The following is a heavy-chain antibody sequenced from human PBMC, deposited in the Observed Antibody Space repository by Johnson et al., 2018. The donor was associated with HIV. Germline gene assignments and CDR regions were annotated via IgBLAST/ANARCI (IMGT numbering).Heavy chain of an antibody. D-gene: IGHD5-24*01. CDR3: AKAQGEMTTLWGTFDI. V-gene: IGHV3-30*02. CDR1: GFTFSSYG. CDR2: IRYDGSNK. Sequence: VQLVESGGGVVQPGGSLRLSCAASGFTFSSYGMHWVRLAPGKGLEWVAFIRYDGSNKYYADSVKGRFTISRDNSKNTLYLQMNSLRAEDTTVYFCAKAQGEMTTLWGTFDIWGQGTMVIVSS. J-gene: IGHJ3*02.